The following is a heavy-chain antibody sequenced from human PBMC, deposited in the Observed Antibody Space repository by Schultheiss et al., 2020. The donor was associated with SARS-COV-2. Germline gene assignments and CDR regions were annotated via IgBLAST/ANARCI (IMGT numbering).Heavy chain of an antibody. V-gene: IGHV4-31*11. D-gene: IGHD3-10*01. CDR1: GGSISSGGYS. J-gene: IGHJ5*02. CDR3: AKYYGSGDELRFDP. Sequence: SETLSLTCAVSGGSISSGGYSWSWIRQHPGKGLEWIGYIYYSGSTNYNPALKSRVTISVDKSKNQFSLKLSSVTAADTAVYYCAKYYGSGDELRFDPWGQGTLVTVSS. CDR2: IYYSGST.